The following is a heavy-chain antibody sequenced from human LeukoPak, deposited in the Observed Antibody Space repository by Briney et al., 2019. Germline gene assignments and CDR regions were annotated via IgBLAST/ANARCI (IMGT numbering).Heavy chain of an antibody. CDR2: INHSGST. CDR3: ARVGSDYGGYYYYYYMDV. D-gene: IGHD4-17*01. CDR1: GGSFSGYY. V-gene: IGHV4-34*01. Sequence: SETLSLTCAVYGGSFSGYYWSWIRQPPGKGLEWIGEINHSGSTNYNPSLKSRVTISVDTSKNQFSLKLSSVTAADTAVYYCARVGSDYGGYYYYYYMDVWGKGTTVTVSS. J-gene: IGHJ6*03.